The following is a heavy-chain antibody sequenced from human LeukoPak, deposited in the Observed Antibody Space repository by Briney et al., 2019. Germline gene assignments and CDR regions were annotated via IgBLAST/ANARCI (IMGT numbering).Heavy chain of an antibody. D-gene: IGHD2-2*01. J-gene: IGHJ5*02. CDR1: GGSISSYY. V-gene: IGHV4-59*08. Sequence: SETLSLTCTVSGGSISSYYWSWIRQPPGKGLEWIGHIYYSGSTNYNPSLKSRVTISLDTSKNQFSLNLRSVTAADTAVYFCARHCSATSCYEGPRFDPWGQGTLVTVSS. CDR2: IYYSGST. CDR3: ARHCSATSCYEGPRFDP.